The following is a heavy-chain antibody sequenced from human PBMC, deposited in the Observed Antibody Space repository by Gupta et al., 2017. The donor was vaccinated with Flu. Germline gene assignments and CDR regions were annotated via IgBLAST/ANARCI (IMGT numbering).Heavy chain of an antibody. CDR1: GYSISSGSY. Sequence: QVQLQESGPGLVKPSETLSLTCAVSGYSISSGSYWGWIRQPPGKGLEWIGSIYHSGSTYYNPSLKSRVTISVDTSKNQFSLKLSSVTAADTAVYYCARQAPSVADGGYFDYWGQGTLVTVSS. CDR3: ARQAPSVADGGYFDY. CDR2: IYHSGST. V-gene: IGHV4-38-2*01. D-gene: IGHD6-19*01. J-gene: IGHJ4*02.